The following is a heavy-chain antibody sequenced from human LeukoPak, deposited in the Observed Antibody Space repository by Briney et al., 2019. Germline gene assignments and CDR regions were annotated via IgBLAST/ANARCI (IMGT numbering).Heavy chain of an antibody. CDR1: GFSFSRYW. CDR2: INTDGSSP. D-gene: IGHD2-15*01. J-gene: IGHJ6*02. V-gene: IGHV3-74*01. Sequence: GGSLRLSCAASGFSFSRYWMHWVRQAPGKGLVWVSRINTDGSSPSYADSVKGRFTISGDNAKNTLYLQMNSLRAEDTAVYYCARWGTVAYGMDVWGQGTTVTVSS. CDR3: ARWGTVAYGMDV.